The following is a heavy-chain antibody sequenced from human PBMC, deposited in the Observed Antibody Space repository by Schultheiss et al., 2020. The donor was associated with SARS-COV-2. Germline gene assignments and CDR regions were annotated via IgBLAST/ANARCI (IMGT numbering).Heavy chain of an antibody. CDR3: AKDQEQWLVLLSMFDY. CDR2: ISGSGGST. D-gene: IGHD6-19*01. V-gene: IGHV3-23*01. J-gene: IGHJ4*01. Sequence: GGSLRLSCAASGFTFSSYAMSWVRQAPGKGLEWVSAISGSGGSTYYADSVKGRFTISRDNSKNTLYLQMISLRAEDTAVYYCAKDQEQWLVLLSMFDYWGQGTLVTVSS. CDR1: GFTFSSYA.